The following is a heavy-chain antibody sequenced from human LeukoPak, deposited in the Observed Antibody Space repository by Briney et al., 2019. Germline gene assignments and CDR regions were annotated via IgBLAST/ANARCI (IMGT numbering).Heavy chain of an antibody. CDR3: AGSPISDSAFDY. Sequence: SVKVSCKASGGTFSSYAISWVRQAPGQGLEWMGGIIPIFGTANYAQKFQGRVTITTDESTSTAYMALSCLRSADTAVYYCAGSPISDSAFDYWGQGTLVSVSS. CDR2: IIPIFGTA. V-gene: IGHV1-69*05. D-gene: IGHD5/OR15-5a*01. J-gene: IGHJ4*02. CDR1: GGTFSSYA.